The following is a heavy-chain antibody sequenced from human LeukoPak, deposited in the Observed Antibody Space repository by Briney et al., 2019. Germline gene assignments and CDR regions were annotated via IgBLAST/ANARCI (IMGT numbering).Heavy chain of an antibody. CDR1: GFIFSSRW. D-gene: IGHD1-26*01. V-gene: IGHV3-7*01. J-gene: IGHJ4*02. CDR2: IMRDGSEE. CDR3: ASLLGDKTIFDY. Sequence: GGSLGLSCAASGFIFSSRWMSWVRQVPGKGLEWVANIMRDGSEEYYVDSVKGRFTISRDNAKNSLYLQMNSLRAEDTAVYYCASLLGDKTIFDYWGQGTLVTVSS.